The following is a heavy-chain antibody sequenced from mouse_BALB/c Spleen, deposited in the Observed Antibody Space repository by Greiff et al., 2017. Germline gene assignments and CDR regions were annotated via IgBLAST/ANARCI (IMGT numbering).Heavy chain of an antibody. CDR2: ISSGGSYT. CDR1: GFTFSSYT. V-gene: IGHV5-6-4*01. D-gene: IGHD3-3*01. Sequence: DVHLVESGGGLVKPGGSLKLSCAASGFTFSSYTMSWVRQTPEKRLEWVATISSGGSYTYYPDSVKGRFTISRDNAKNTLYLQMSSLKSEDTAMYYCTRDRWGTRAMDYWGQGTSVTVSS. J-gene: IGHJ4*01. CDR3: TRDRWGTRAMDY.